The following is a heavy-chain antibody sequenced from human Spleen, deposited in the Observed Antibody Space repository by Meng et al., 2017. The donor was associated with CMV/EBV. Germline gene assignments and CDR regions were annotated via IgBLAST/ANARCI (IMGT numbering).Heavy chain of an antibody. Sequence: SLRLSWAASGFPVSSNYMSWVRQAPGKGLEWVSGIYSNGNIYYADSVKGRFTISRDKPKNTLHLQMNSLRAEDTAVYYCASGHFDYWGQGTLVTVSS. CDR2: IYSNGNI. V-gene: IGHV3-53*01. J-gene: IGHJ4*02. CDR1: GFPVSSNY. CDR3: ASGHFDY.